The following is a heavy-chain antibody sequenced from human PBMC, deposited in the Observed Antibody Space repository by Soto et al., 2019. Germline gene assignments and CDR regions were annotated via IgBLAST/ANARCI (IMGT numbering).Heavy chain of an antibody. Sequence: SETLSLTCTASGASISGFYWSWIRKSAGKGLEWIGRIYATGTTDYNPSLKSRVIISVDTSKNQFSLKLGSVTAADTAVYYCATVSLQLTTMDYWGQGALVTVSS. CDR2: IYATGTT. D-gene: IGHD4-4*01. CDR1: GASISGFY. V-gene: IGHV4-4*07. J-gene: IGHJ4*02. CDR3: ATVSLQLTTMDY.